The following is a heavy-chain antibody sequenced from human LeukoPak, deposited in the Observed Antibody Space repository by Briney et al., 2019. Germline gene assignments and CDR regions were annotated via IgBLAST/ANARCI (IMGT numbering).Heavy chain of an antibody. CDR1: GITFSSYG. J-gene: IGHJ4*02. CDR2: IWYDGSNK. D-gene: IGHD6-19*01. V-gene: IGHV3-33*01. Sequence: GRSLRLSCAASGITFSSYGMHWVRQAPGKGLEWVAVIWYDGSNKYYTDSVKGRFTIFKDNSKNTLYLQMNSLRAEDTAVYYCATEAGTDSSGLGYFDYWGQGTLVTVSS. CDR3: ATEAGTDSSGLGYFDY.